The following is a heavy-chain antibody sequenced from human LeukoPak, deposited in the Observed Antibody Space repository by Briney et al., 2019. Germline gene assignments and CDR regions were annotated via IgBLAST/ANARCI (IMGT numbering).Heavy chain of an antibody. Sequence: GGSLRLSWAASGXTFSNYAMSWVRQAPGKGLEWVSSISGSGGSTDYADSVKGRFTISRDNSKKTLYLQMNSLRAEDTAVYYCARASDYDSGGYYIGGTFDYWGQGTLVTVSS. CDR2: ISGSGGST. D-gene: IGHD3-22*01. CDR1: GXTFSNYA. CDR3: ARASDYDSGGYYIGGTFDY. J-gene: IGHJ4*02. V-gene: IGHV3-23*01.